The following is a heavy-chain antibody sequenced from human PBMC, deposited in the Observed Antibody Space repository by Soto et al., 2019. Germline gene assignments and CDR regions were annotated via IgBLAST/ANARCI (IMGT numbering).Heavy chain of an antibody. J-gene: IGHJ6*03. CDR2: INHSGST. V-gene: IGHV4-34*01. CDR3: AHRAYYYYMDV. Sequence: SETLSLTCAVYGGSFSGYYWSWIRQPPGKGLEWIGEINHSGSTNYNPSLKSRVTISVDTSKNQFSLKLSSVTAADTAVYYCAHRAYYYYMDVCGKGTTVTVSS. CDR1: GGSFSGYY.